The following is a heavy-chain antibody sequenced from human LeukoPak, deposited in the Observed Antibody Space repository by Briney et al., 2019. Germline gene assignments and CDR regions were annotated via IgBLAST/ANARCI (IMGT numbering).Heavy chain of an antibody. Sequence: SVKVSCKASGGTFSSYAISWVRQAPGQGLKWMGRIIPILGIANYAQKFQGRVTMTRDTSTSTVYMELSSLRSEDTAVYYCARNYYDSSGLISLFDYWGQGTLVTVSS. J-gene: IGHJ4*02. CDR2: IIPILGIA. V-gene: IGHV1-69*04. D-gene: IGHD3-22*01. CDR1: GGTFSSYA. CDR3: ARNYYDSSGLISLFDY.